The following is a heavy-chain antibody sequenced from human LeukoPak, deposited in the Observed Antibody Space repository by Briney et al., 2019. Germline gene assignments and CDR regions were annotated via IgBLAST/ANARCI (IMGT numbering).Heavy chain of an antibody. D-gene: IGHD3-10*01. J-gene: IGHJ4*02. CDR3: AGVWHYYGSGSYCLDY. Sequence: ASVKVSCKASGYTFTGYYMHWVRQAPGQGLEWMGWINPNSGGTNYAQKFQGRVTMTRDTSISTAYMELSRLRSDDTAVYYCAGVWHYYGSGSYCLDYWGQGTLVTVSS. CDR1: GYTFTGYY. CDR2: INPNSGGT. V-gene: IGHV1-2*02.